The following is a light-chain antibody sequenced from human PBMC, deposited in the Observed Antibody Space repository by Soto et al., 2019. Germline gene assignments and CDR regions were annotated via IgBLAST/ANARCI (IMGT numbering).Light chain of an antibody. CDR3: QQYGSSPRT. Sequence: EIVLTQSPGTLSLYPGERATLSCRASQSVATIYLAWYQQKPGQAPKLLMSGTSTRATGIPDRLSGSGSGTDFTLTIIRLETEDFAVYYWQQYGSSPRTFGQGTRV. J-gene: IGKJ1*01. CDR1: QSVATIY. V-gene: IGKV3-20*01. CDR2: GTS.